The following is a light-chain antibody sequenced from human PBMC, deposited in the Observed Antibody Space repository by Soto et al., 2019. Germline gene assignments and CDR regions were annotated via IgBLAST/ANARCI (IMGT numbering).Light chain of an antibody. CDR3: QQFDSVPCT. CDR1: QDINNY. CDR2: DAS. J-gene: IGKJ2*02. Sequence: DIQMTQSPSSLSASVGDRVTITCQASQDINNYLIWYQHKPGKAPKLLIYDASTLRTGVSSRFSGGGSGTHFTFTISSLQPEDIATYYCQQFDSVPCTFGQGTKLELK. V-gene: IGKV1-33*01.